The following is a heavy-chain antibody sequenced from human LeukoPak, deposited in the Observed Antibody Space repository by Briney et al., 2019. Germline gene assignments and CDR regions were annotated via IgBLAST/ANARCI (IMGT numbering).Heavy chain of an antibody. CDR1: GYSISSGYY. CDR2: IYHSGST. V-gene: IGHV4-38-2*02. D-gene: IGHD2/OR15-2a*01. CDR3: ARGTFGLFDY. Sequence: SETLSLTCTVSGYSISSGYYWGWIRQPPGKGLEWIGIIYHSGSTYYNPSLKSRVTISVDTSKNQFSLKLSSVTAADTAVYYCARGTFGLFDYWGQGTLVTVSS. J-gene: IGHJ4*02.